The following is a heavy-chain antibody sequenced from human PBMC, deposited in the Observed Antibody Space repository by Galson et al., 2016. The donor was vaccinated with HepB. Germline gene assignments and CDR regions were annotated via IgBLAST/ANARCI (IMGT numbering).Heavy chain of an antibody. V-gene: IGHV3-23*01. J-gene: IGHJ4*02. CDR1: GFTFSQYA. Sequence: SLRLSCAASGFTFSQYAMSWVRQAPGKGLEWVSSINLNTGSTYYADSVKGRFTISSDNLKNTLYLQMNSLSAEDTALYFCTKAMSASMQRMIFDYWGQGTLLAVSS. CDR2: INLNTGST. D-gene: IGHD1-1*01. CDR3: TKAMSASMQRMIFDY.